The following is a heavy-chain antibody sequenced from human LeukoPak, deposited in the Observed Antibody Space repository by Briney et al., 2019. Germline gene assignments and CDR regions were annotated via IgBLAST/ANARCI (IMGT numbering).Heavy chain of an antibody. CDR2: ISYDGSNK. CDR1: GFTFSSYG. Sequence: PGGSLRLSCAASGFTFSSYGMHWVRQAPGKGLEWVAVISYDGSNKYYADSVKGRFTISRDNSKNTLYLQMNSLRAEDTAVYYCAKEEETVVVPAAIWLDYWGQGTLVTVSS. D-gene: IGHD2-2*01. J-gene: IGHJ4*02. CDR3: AKEEETVVVPAAIWLDY. V-gene: IGHV3-30*18.